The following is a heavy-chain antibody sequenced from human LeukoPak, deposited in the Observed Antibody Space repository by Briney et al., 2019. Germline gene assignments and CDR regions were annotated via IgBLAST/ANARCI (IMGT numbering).Heavy chain of an antibody. V-gene: IGHV3-48*04. CDR1: GFTFSYHA. CDR3: ARALWPVAGTGGFDY. J-gene: IGHJ4*02. D-gene: IGHD6-19*01. Sequence: GGSLRLSCAASGFTFSYHAMNWVRHAPGKGLEWLAYIGVGGSTQYYADSVKGRFTISRDNAKNSLYLQMNSLRAEDTAVYYCARALWPVAGTGGFDYWGQGTLVTVSS. CDR2: IGVGGSTQ.